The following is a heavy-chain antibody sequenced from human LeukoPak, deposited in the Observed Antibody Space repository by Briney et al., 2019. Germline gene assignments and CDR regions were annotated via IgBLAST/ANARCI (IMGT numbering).Heavy chain of an antibody. CDR3: ARENIAAAGHLRIDY. J-gene: IGHJ4*02. D-gene: IGHD6-13*01. V-gene: IGHV4-34*01. CDR1: GGSFSGYY. Sequence: SETLSLTCAVYGGSFSGYYWSCLRQPPGKGREWIGEINHSGSTNYNPPRKSRVTISVDTSKKHFSFKLSSVTAADTAVYYCARENIAAAGHLRIDYWGQGTLVTVSS. CDR2: INHSGST.